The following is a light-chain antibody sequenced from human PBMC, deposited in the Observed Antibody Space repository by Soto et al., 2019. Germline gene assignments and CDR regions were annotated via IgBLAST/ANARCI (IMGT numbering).Light chain of an antibody. CDR3: AAWDDGLSGPYAV. Sequence: QSVLTQPPSVSGTPGQRVTISCSGSSSNIGKNFVFWFQQVPGMAPKLLIYKDNQRPSGVPDRFSVSKSGNSASLAISGLRSEDEADYYCAAWDDGLSGPYAVFGGGTQLTVL. V-gene: IGLV1-47*01. J-gene: IGLJ7*01. CDR1: SSNIGKNF. CDR2: KDN.